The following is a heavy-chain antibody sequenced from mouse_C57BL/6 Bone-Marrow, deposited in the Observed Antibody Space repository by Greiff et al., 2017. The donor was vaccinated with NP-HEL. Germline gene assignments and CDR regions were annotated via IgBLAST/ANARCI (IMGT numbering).Heavy chain of an antibody. CDR1: GYTFTSYW. J-gene: IGHJ4*01. D-gene: IGHD1-1*01. CDR3: ARRLRYHAMDY. CDR2: NYPGSGST. V-gene: IGHV1-55*01. Sequence: QVQLQQSGAELVKPGASVKMSCKASGYTFTSYWITWVKPRPGQGLEWIGDNYPGSGSTNYNEKFKSKATLTVDTSSSTAYMQLSSLTSEDSAVYYCARRLRYHAMDYWGQGTSVTVSS.